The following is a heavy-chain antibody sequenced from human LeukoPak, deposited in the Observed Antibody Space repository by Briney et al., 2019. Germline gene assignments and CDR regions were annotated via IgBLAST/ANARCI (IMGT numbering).Heavy chain of an antibody. V-gene: IGHV4-38-2*02. Sequence: SETLSLTCTVSGYSISSGYYWGWIRQPPGKGLEWIGSIYHSGSTYYNPSLKSRVTISVDTSKNQFSLKLSSVTAADTAVYYCARDGYYDFWSGYPSAFDIWGQGTMVIVSS. D-gene: IGHD3-3*01. CDR2: IYHSGST. CDR3: ARDGYYDFWSGYPSAFDI. J-gene: IGHJ3*02. CDR1: GYSISSGYY.